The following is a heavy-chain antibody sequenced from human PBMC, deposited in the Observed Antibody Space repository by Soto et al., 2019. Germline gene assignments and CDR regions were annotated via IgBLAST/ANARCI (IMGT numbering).Heavy chain of an antibody. CDR3: ARDREGIAARQHYYYYGMDV. Sequence: ASVKVSCKASGYAFTSYGISWVRQAPGQGLEWMGWISAYSGNTNYAQKLQGRVTMTTDTSTSTAYMELRSLRSDDTAVYYCARDREGIAARQHYYYYGMDVWGQGTTVTVSS. D-gene: IGHD6-6*01. CDR2: ISAYSGNT. V-gene: IGHV1-18*01. CDR1: GYAFTSYG. J-gene: IGHJ6*02.